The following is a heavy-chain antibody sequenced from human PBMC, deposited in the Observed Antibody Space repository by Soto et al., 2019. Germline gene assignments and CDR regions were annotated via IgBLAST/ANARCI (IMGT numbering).Heavy chain of an antibody. Sequence: EVQLLESGGGLVQPGGSLRLSCAASGFTFSSYAMSWVRQAPGKGLEWVSAISGSGGSTYYADSVKGRCTISRDNYKNTLYLQMNSLRAETTAVYYCAKGGSRSWPGRGYFEYWGQGTLVTVSS. J-gene: IGHJ4*02. D-gene: IGHD6-13*01. CDR3: AKGGSRSWPGRGYFEY. V-gene: IGHV3-23*01. CDR2: ISGSGGST. CDR1: GFTFSSYA.